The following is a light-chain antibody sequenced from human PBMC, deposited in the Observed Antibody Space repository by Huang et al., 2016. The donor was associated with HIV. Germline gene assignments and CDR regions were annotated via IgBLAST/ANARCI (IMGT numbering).Light chain of an antibody. J-gene: IGKJ5*01. CDR1: QRVSGSY. CDR2: GAS. V-gene: IGKV3-20*01. Sequence: EIVLTQSPGTLSLSPGERGTLSCRASQRVSGSYLAWYQQKPGQAPRLLIYGASSRATGIPDRFSGSGSVTDFTLTIIRLEPEDFAVYYCQQYGSLPITFGQGTRLEIK. CDR3: QQYGSLPIT.